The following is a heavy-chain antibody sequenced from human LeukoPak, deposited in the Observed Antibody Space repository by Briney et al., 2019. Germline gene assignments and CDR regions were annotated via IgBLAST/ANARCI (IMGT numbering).Heavy chain of an antibody. J-gene: IGHJ3*02. Sequence: SETLSLTCAVYGGSFSGYYWGWIRQPPGKGLEWIGSIYYSGSTYYNPSLKSRVTISVDTSKNQFSLKLSSVTAADTAVYYCARRYCSGGSCYPLPDAFDIWGQGTMVTVSS. CDR3: ARRYCSGGSCYPLPDAFDI. V-gene: IGHV4-39*01. CDR2: IYYSGST. CDR1: GGSFSGYY. D-gene: IGHD2-15*01.